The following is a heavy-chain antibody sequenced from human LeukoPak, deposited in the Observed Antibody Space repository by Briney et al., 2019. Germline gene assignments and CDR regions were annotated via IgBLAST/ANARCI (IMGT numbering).Heavy chain of an antibody. J-gene: IGHJ4*02. CDR1: GFTFSSYA. CDR2: ISGSGGST. Sequence: GGSLRLSCAASGFTFSSYAMSWVRQAPGKGLEWVSGISGSGGSTYYADSVKGRFTISRDNSKNTLYLQMNSLTAEDTAVYYCAKDSVPYYYGSGSYPDYWGQGTLVTVSS. CDR3: AKDSVPYYYGSGSYPDY. D-gene: IGHD3-10*01. V-gene: IGHV3-23*01.